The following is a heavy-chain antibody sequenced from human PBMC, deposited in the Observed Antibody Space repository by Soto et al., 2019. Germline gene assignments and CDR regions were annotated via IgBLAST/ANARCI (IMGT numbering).Heavy chain of an antibody. J-gene: IGHJ6*02. CDR3: ANRDTSMVNRYYYGMDV. CDR2: ISGSGGST. CDR1: GFRFSSHD. V-gene: IGHV3-23*01. Sequence: EVQLLESGGGLVQPGGSLRLSCAASGFRFSSHDMSWVRQAPGKGLEWVSAISGSGGSTYYADSVKGRFTISRDNSKNPLYLQMNSLRAEDTAVYYCANRDTSMVNRYYYGMDVWGQGNTVTVSS. D-gene: IGHD5-18*01.